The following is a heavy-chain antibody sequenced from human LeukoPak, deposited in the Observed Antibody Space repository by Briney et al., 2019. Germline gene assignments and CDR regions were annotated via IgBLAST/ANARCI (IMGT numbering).Heavy chain of an antibody. CDR3: ARVRGSYSSDY. CDR1: GFTFSDYY. J-gene: IGHJ4*02. CDR2: ISSRGGTTR. D-gene: IGHD1-26*01. V-gene: IGHV3-11*04. Sequence: GGSLRLSCAASGFTFSDYYMSWIRQAPGKGLEWISYISSRGGTTRYYADSVKGRFTITRDNAKSLLYLQMNSLRAEDTAVYYCARVRGSYSSDYWGQGTLVTVSS.